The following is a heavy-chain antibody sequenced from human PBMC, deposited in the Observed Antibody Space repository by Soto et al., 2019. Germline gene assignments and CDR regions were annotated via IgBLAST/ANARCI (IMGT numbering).Heavy chain of an antibody. D-gene: IGHD3-22*01. V-gene: IGHV4-59*01. CDR2: IYYSGST. CDR1: GGSISSYY. CDR3: ARIYYYDSSGPIDY. Sequence: PWETLSLTCTVSGGSISSYYWSWIRQPPGKGLEWIGYIYYSGSTNYNPSLKSRVTISVDTSKNQFSLKLSSVAAADTAVYYCARIYYYDSSGPIDYWGQGTLVTVSS. J-gene: IGHJ4*02.